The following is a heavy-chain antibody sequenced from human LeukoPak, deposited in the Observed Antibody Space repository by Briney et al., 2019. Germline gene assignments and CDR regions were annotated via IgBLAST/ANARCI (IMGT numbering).Heavy chain of an antibody. J-gene: IGHJ4*02. Sequence: SETLSLTCALYGGSFSGYYWSWLRQPPGKGVEWIGEINHSGSTNYNPSLKSRVTISVDTSKNQFSLKLSSVTAADTAVYYCANRGYSYGYGGFDYWGQGTLVTVSS. CDR1: GGSFSGYY. V-gene: IGHV4-34*01. CDR3: ANRGYSYGYGGFDY. D-gene: IGHD5-18*01. CDR2: INHSGST.